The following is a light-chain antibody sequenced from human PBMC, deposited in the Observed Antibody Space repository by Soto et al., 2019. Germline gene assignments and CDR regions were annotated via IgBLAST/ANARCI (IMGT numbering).Light chain of an antibody. CDR2: GAS. J-gene: IGKJ2*01. V-gene: IGKV3-20*01. Sequence: EIVLTQSPGTLSLSPGERATLSCRASQSVSSSYLAWYQQNPRQAPRLLIYGASSRAAGIPDRFSGSGSGTDFTLTISRLEPEDFAVYYCQQYGSSPYTFGQGTKLEIK. CDR3: QQYGSSPYT. CDR1: QSVSSSY.